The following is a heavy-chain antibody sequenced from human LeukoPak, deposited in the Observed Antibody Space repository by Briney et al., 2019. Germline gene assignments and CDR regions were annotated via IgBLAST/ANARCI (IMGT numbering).Heavy chain of an antibody. CDR1: GYTLTELS. J-gene: IGHJ3*02. D-gene: IGHD3-10*01. Sequence: ASVKVSCKVSGYTLTELSMHWVRQAPGKGLEWMGGFDPEDGETIYAQKFQGWVTMTRDTSISTAYMELSRLRSDDTAVYYCASSLVLGTMVRGVMGAFDIWGQGTMVTVSS. CDR2: FDPEDGET. V-gene: IGHV1-24*01. CDR3: ASSLVLGTMVRGVMGAFDI.